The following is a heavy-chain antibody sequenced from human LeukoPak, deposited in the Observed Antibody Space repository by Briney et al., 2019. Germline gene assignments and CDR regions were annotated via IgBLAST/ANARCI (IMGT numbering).Heavy chain of an antibody. CDR2: INSDGSST. CDR3: ARVYYYDSSGYYLYYYGMDV. CDR1: GFTFSSYW. J-gene: IGHJ6*02. V-gene: IGHV3-74*01. Sequence: PGGSLRLSCAASGFTFSSYWMHWVRQAPGKGLVWVSRINSDGSSTSYADSVKGRFTISRDNAKNTLYLQMNSLRAEDTAVYYCARVYYYDSSGYYLYYYGMDVWGQGTTVTVPS. D-gene: IGHD3-22*01.